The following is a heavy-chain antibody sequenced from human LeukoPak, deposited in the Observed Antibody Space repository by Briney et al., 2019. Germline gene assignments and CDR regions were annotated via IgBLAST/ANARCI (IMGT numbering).Heavy chain of an antibody. V-gene: IGHV4-30-4*08. CDR3: ARGYYDFWSGYYADAFDI. D-gene: IGHD3-3*01. CDR1: GGSISSSSYY. J-gene: IGHJ3*02. Sequence: SETLSLTCTVSGGSISSSSYYWSWIRQPPGKGLEWIGYIYYSGSTYYNPSLKSRVTISVDTSKNQFSLKLSSVTAADTAVYYCARGYYDFWSGYYADAFDIWGQGTMVTVSS. CDR2: IYYSGST.